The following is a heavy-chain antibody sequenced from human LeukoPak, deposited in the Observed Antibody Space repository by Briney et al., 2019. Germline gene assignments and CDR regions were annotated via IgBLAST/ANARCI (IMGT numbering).Heavy chain of an antibody. CDR1: GFTFSTYV. Sequence: GGSLRLSCAASGFTFSTYVMQWARQAPGKGLEYVSAITGDGGYTYYANSVKGRFTISRDNSKKTLYLQMGSLRADDMAVYYCARVSTNDRRNAFDIWGQGTMVTASS. CDR3: ARVSTNDRRNAFDI. D-gene: IGHD2-8*01. J-gene: IGHJ3*02. V-gene: IGHV3-64*01. CDR2: ITGDGGYT.